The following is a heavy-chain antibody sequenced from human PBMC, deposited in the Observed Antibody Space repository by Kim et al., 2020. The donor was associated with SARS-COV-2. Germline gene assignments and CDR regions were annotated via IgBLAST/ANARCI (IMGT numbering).Heavy chain of an antibody. CDR3: AKVALWFGEVTFDY. V-gene: IGHV3-23*03. J-gene: IGHJ4*02. D-gene: IGHD3-10*01. Sequence: AESVKGRFTISRDNSKNTLYLQMNSLRAEDTAVYYCAKVALWFGEVTFDYWGQGTLVTVSS.